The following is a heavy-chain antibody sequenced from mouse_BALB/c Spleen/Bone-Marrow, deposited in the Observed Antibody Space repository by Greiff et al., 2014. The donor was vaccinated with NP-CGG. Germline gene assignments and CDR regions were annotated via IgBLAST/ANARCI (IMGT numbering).Heavy chain of an antibody. J-gene: IGHJ3*01. CDR1: GFSLTNYR. Sequence: QVQLKESGPGLVAPSQSLSITCTVSGFSLTNYRVHWVRQPPGKGLEWLGAIWAGGSTNYKSALMSRLSISKDNSKSQVFLKMNSLQTDDTAMYYCARDGATATLAYWGQGTLVTVSA. CDR3: ARDGATATLAY. CDR2: IWAGGST. V-gene: IGHV2-9*02. D-gene: IGHD1-2*01.